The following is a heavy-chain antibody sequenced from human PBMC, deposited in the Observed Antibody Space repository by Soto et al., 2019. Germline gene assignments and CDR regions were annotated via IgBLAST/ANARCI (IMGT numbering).Heavy chain of an antibody. CDR3: ARGAVVVPAAMPYNWFDP. J-gene: IGHJ5*02. CDR2: IFYTGST. Sequence: SETLSLTCSVSGGTINSGDYFWSWIRQPPGKGLEWIGSIFYTGSTYYSPSLKSRASISVDTSKNQFSLKLSSVTAADTAVYYFARGAVVVPAAMPYNWFDPWGQGTLVTVSS. CDR1: GGTINSGDYF. D-gene: IGHD2-2*01. V-gene: IGHV4-30-4*01.